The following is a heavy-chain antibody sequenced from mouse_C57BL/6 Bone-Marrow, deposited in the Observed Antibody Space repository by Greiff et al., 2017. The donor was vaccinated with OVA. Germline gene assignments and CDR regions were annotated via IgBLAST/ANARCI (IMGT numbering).Heavy chain of an antibody. J-gene: IGHJ2*01. CDR1: GYTFTDYE. CDR3: TSYDGYYHGY. CDR2: IDPETGGT. Sequence: QVQLQQSGAELVRPGASVTLSCKASGYTFTDYEMHWVKQTPVHGLEWIGAIDPETGGTAYNQKFKGKAILTADKSSSTAYMELRSLTSEDSAVYYCTSYDGYYHGYWGQGTTLTVSS. V-gene: IGHV1-15*01. D-gene: IGHD2-3*01.